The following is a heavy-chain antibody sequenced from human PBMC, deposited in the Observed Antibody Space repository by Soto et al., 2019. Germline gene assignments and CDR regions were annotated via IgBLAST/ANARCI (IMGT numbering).Heavy chain of an antibody. CDR1: GFTFSSYA. V-gene: IGHV3-23*01. CDR2: ISGSGGST. J-gene: IGHJ6*02. CDR3: AKLQTAHYYYYYGMDV. D-gene: IGHD5-18*01. Sequence: EVQLLESGGGLVQPGGSLRLSCAASGFTFSSYAMSWVRQAPGKGLEWVSAISGSGGSTYYADSVKGRFTISRDNSKNTLYMQMNSLRAEDTAVYYCAKLQTAHYYYYYGMDVWGQGTTVTVSS.